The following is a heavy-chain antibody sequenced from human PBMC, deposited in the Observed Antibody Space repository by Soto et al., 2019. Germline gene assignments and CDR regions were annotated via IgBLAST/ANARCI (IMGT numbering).Heavy chain of an antibody. D-gene: IGHD3-3*01. J-gene: IGHJ4*02. CDR3: ARANDFWSGYPYFDY. CDR1: GYTFTSYA. Sequence: QVQLVQSGAEVKKPGASVKVSCKASGYTFTSYAMHWVRQAPGQRLEWMGWINAGNGNTKYSQKFQGRVTITRDTSASTAYMELSSLRSEDTAVYYCARANDFWSGYPYFDYWRQGTLVTVSS. V-gene: IGHV1-3*01. CDR2: INAGNGNT.